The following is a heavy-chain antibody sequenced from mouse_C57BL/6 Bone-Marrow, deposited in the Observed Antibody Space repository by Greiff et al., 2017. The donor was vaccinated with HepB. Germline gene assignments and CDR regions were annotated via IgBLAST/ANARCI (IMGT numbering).Heavy chain of an antibody. J-gene: IGHJ4*01. V-gene: IGHV5-12*01. CDR1: GFTFRDYY. CDR3: ATLYYYGSSFSLYAMDY. Sequence: EVQLVESGGGLVQPGGSLKLSCAASGFTFRDYYMYWVRQTPEKRLEWVAYISNGGGSTYYPDTVKGRFTISRDNAKNTLYLQMSRLKSEDTAMYYCATLYYYGSSFSLYAMDYWGQGTSVTVSS. D-gene: IGHD1-1*01. CDR2: ISNGGGST.